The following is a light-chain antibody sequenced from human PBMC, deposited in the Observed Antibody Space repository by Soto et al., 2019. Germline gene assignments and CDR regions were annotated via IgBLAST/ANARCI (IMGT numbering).Light chain of an antibody. CDR1: QSVSSSF. J-gene: IGKJ1*01. Sequence: EIVLAQSPGTLSLSPGESATLSCRASQSVSSSFLAWYQQKAGQAPRLLIYGASRRATGIPDRFSGSGSGKDFTLTISRLEPEDFAVYYCQQYVSSPWAFGQGTKVEI. V-gene: IGKV3-20*01. CDR3: QQYVSSPWA. CDR2: GAS.